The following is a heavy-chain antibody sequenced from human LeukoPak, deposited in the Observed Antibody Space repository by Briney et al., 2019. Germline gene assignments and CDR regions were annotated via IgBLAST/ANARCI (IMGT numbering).Heavy chain of an antibody. V-gene: IGHV3-11*04. J-gene: IGHJ3*01. Sequence: GGSLRLSCTASGFTFSNYHMSWIRLAPGKGLEWVSYISPGGNAIYNTDSMKGRFTISRDNAKNSLYLQMDSLRAEDTAVYYCARKGNAFDFWGQGTMVTVSS. CDR1: GFTFSNYH. CDR3: ARKGNAFDF. D-gene: IGHD3-10*01. CDR2: ISPGGNAI.